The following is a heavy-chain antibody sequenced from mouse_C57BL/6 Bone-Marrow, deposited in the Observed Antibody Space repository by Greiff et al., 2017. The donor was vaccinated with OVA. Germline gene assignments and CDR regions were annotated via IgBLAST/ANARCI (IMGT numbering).Heavy chain of an antibody. Sequence: VHVKQSGPELVKPGASVKMSCKASGYTFTDYNMHWVKQSHGKSLEWIGYINPNNGGTSYNQKFKGKATLTVNKSSSTAYMELRSLTSEDSAVYYCARDPTGAYWGQGTLVTVSA. J-gene: IGHJ3*01. CDR3: ARDPTGAY. V-gene: IGHV1-22*01. CDR1: GYTFTDYN. D-gene: IGHD1-1*01. CDR2: INPNNGGT.